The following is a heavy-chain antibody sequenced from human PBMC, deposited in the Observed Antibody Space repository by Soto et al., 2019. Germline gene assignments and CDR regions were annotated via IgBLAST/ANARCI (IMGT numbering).Heavy chain of an antibody. CDR1: GFTFSSYA. D-gene: IGHD2-15*01. J-gene: IGHJ3*02. CDR2: ISGSGGST. CDR3: AKDGGIVVVVAATAGGSDAFDI. Sequence: GESLKISCAASGFTFSSYAMSWVRQAPGKGLEWVSAISGSGGSTYYADSVKGRFTISRDNSRNTRYLQMNSLKAEDTAVYYCAKDGGIVVVVAATAGGSDAFDILGQGTMVTVSS. V-gene: IGHV3-23*01.